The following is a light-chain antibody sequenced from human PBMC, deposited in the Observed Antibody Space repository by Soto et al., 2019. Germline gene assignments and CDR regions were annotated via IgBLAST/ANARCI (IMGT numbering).Light chain of an antibody. CDR1: QSVSSN. CDR2: AAS. Sequence: EIVVTQSPATLSVSPGERATLSCRASQSVSSNLAWYQQKPGQAPRLLIYAASTRATGIPARFSGSGSGTELTLTISSLQSEDFAVHFCQPYNNGPSWTFGQGTRVEIK. V-gene: IGKV3-15*01. J-gene: IGKJ1*01. CDR3: QPYNNGPSWT.